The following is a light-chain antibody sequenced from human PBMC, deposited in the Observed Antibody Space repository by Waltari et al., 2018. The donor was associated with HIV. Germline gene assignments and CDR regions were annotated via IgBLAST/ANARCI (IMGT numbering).Light chain of an antibody. V-gene: IGLV2-14*01. CDR2: EVS. Sequence: QSALTQPASVSGAPGQSITISCTGTSSDGGSYAFVSWYQQHPGKAPKLMIFEVSHRPSGVSDRFSGSKSGNTASLTISGLLADDEADYYCSSYTSTTTVIFGGGTKVTVL. CDR3: SSYTSTTTVI. J-gene: IGLJ2*01. CDR1: SSDGGSYAF.